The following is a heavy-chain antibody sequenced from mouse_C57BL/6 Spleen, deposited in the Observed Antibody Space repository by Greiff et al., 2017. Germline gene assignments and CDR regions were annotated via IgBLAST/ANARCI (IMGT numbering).Heavy chain of an antibody. V-gene: IGHV1-52*01. CDR2: IDPSDSET. CDR3: ARDGSSLYYCDY. Sequence: VQLQQSGAELVRPGSSVKLSCKASGYTFTSYWMHWVKQRPIQGLEWIGNIDPSDSETHYNQKFKDKATLTVDKSSSTAYMQLSSLTSDDSAVYYCARDGSSLYYCDYWGQGTTLTVSS. CDR1: GYTFTSYW. J-gene: IGHJ2*01. D-gene: IGHD1-1*01.